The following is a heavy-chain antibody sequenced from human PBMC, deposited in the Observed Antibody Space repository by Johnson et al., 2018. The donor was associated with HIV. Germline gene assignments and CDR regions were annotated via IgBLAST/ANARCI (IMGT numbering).Heavy chain of an antibody. D-gene: IGHD1-1*01. J-gene: IGHJ3*02. CDR3: ARREVVFGSYDNWDAFDI. V-gene: IGHV3-30*02. CDR2: IRYDGSNK. Sequence: QVQLVESGGGVVQPGGSLRLSCAASGFTFSSYCMHWVRQAPGKGLEWVAFIRYDGSNKYYADSVKGRFTISRDNSKNTLYLQMNSLRAEDTGVYYCARREVVFGSYDNWDAFDIWGQGTMVTVSS. CDR1: GFTFSSYC.